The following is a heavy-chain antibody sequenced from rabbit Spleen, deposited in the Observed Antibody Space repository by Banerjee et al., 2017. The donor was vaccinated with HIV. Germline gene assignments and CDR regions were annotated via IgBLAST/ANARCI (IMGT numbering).Heavy chain of an antibody. CDR1: GIDFSSYYY. CDR2: IYADSSGST. J-gene: IGHJ4*01. Sequence: QQQLEESGGGLVKPGGTLTLTCKASGIDFSSYYYMCWVRQAPGKGLELIACIYADSSGSTWYASWAKGRFTISKTSSTTVTLQMTSLTAADTATYFCARGSATMTMVITGYYLSLWGQGTLVTVS. V-gene: IGHV1S45*01. D-gene: IGHD2-1*01. CDR3: ARGSATMTMVITGYYLSL.